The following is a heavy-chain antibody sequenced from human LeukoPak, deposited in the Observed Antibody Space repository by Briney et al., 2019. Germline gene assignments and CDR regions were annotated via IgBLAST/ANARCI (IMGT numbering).Heavy chain of an antibody. CDR2: IYYSGST. J-gene: IGHJ5*02. Sequence: SETLSLTCTVSGGSISSYYWSWIRQPPGKGLEWIGYIYYSGSTNYIPSLKSRVTISVDTSKNQFSLKLSSVTAADTAVYYCAREVVVVPAANNWFDPWGQGTLVTVSS. V-gene: IGHV4-59*01. D-gene: IGHD2-2*01. CDR1: GGSISSYY. CDR3: AREVVVVPAANNWFDP.